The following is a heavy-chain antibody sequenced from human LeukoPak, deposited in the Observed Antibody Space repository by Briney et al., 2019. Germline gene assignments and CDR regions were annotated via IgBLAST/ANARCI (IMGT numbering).Heavy chain of an antibody. J-gene: IGHJ1*01. D-gene: IGHD3-22*01. Sequence: GGSLRLSCEGSGFTFSNYWMGWVREAPGKGLQWVANIKTDGSEKYYVDSVKGRFTISRDNAKNSLYLQMNSLRAEDTAVYYCATYSSLNRREFQYWGQGTLLTVSS. V-gene: IGHV3-7*01. CDR2: IKTDGSEK. CDR3: ATYSSLNRREFQY. CDR1: GFTFSNYW.